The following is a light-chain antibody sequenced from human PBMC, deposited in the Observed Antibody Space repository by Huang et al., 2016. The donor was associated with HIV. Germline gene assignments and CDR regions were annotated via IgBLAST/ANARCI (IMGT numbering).Light chain of an antibody. J-gene: IGKJ2*01. CDR2: GTS. CDR1: QSVSRN. V-gene: IGKV3-15*01. Sequence: EIVMTQSPATLSVSPGERATLSCRASQSVSRNLAWHQQKPGQAPRLLLYGTSTRATGIPARFSGSGSGTEFTLTISSLQSEDFAVYYCQQYNNWPYTFGQGTKLEIK. CDR3: QQYNNWPYT.